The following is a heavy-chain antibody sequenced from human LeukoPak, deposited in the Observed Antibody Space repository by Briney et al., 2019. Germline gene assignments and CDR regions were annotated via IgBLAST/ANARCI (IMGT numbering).Heavy chain of an antibody. CDR2: ISSSSSYI. CDR1: GFTFSSYS. V-gene: IGHV3-21*01. CDR3: ARDRVGATMDAFDT. Sequence: PGGSLRLSCAASGFTFSSYSMNWVRQAPGKGLEWVSSISSSSSYIYYADSVKGRFTISRHNAKNSLYLQMNSLRAEDTAVYYCARDRVGATMDAFDTWGQGTMVTVSS. J-gene: IGHJ3*02. D-gene: IGHD1-26*01.